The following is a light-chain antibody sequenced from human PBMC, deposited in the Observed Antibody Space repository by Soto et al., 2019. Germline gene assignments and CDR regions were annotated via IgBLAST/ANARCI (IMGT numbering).Light chain of an antibody. CDR2: VAS. Sequence: EIVMTQSPATLSVSPGETATLSCRASQSDSSNLAWYQQKPGQAPRLLIYVASTRATGIPARFTGSGSGTEFTLTISSLQSEDFAVYYCQQYINWPRTFGQGTKLEIK. J-gene: IGKJ2*01. CDR3: QQYINWPRT. CDR1: QSDSSN. V-gene: IGKV3-15*01.